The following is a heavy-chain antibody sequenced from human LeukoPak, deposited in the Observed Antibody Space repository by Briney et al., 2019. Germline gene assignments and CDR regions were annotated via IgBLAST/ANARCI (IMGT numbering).Heavy chain of an antibody. CDR1: GGSISSGSYY. J-gene: IGHJ2*01. Sequence: PSETLSLTCTVSGGSISSGSYYWGWIRQPPGKGLEWIGSIYYSGSSYYNPSLKSRVTISVDTSKNQFSLKLSSVTAADTAVYYCASYYGGYHFDLWGRGTLVTVSS. CDR3: ASYYGGYHFDL. D-gene: IGHD4-23*01. V-gene: IGHV4-39*07. CDR2: IYYSGSS.